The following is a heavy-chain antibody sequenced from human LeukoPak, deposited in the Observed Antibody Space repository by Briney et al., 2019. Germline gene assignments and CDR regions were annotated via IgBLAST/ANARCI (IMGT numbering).Heavy chain of an antibody. J-gene: IGHJ5*02. CDR2: INHSGST. D-gene: IGHD2/OR15-2a*01. CDR3: AMLLYHSGRPGP. V-gene: IGHV4-34*01. Sequence: SETLSLTCAVYGGSFSGYYWSWIRQPPGKGLEWIGEINHSGSTNYNPSLKSRVTISVDTSKSQFSLKVNSVTAADTAVYYCAMLLYHSGRPGPWGQGTLVTVSS. CDR1: GGSFSGYY.